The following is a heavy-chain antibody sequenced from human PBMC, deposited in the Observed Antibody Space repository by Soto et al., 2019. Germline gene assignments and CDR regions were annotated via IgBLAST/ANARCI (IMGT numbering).Heavy chain of an antibody. D-gene: IGHD3-16*01. CDR2: IYYSGST. CDR3: ARAGGISSYYYYGMDV. V-gene: IGHV4-30-4*01. Sequence: SETLSLTCTVSGGSISSGDYYWSWIRQPPGKGLEWIGYIYYSGSTYYNPSLKSRVTISVDTSKNQFSLKLSSVTAADTAVYYCARAGGISSYYYYGMDVWGQGTTVTVS. CDR1: GGSISSGDYY. J-gene: IGHJ6*02.